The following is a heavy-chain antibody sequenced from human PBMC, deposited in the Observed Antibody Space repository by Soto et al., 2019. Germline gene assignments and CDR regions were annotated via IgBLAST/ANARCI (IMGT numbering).Heavy chain of an antibody. J-gene: IGHJ3*02. CDR3: VKTHPDAFDI. CDR1: GFTFTTYH. Sequence: PGGSLRLSCAAFGFTFTTYHIHWVRLAPGKGLEWVAVVWHDGTNQHYADSVKGRFTISRDNSKNTLYLQLNSVRAEDTAVYYCVKTHPDAFDIWGQGTMVTVSS. V-gene: IGHV3-33*06. CDR2: VWHDGTNQ.